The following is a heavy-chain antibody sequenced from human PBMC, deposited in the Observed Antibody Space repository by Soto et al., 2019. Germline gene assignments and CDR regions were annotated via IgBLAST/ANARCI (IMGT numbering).Heavy chain of an antibody. CDR1: GGSITSYY. V-gene: IGHV4-59*08. Sequence: QVQLQESGPGLVKPSETLSLTCTVSGGSITSYYWSWIRQPPGKGLGWIGYIYFSGSANYNPSLKSRVTISVDTSKNQFSLKLSSVTAADTAVYYCARRYSGYGDYWGQGTLVTVSS. J-gene: IGHJ4*02. D-gene: IGHD5-12*01. CDR3: ARRYSGYGDY. CDR2: IYFSGSA.